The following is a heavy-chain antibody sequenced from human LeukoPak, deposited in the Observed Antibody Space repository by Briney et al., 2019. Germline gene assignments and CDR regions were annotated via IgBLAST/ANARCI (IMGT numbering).Heavy chain of an antibody. V-gene: IGHV3-11*03. CDR1: GFTFSDYY. CDR3: ARRYTGYGILDY. Sequence: RGSLRLSCAASGFTFSDYYMSWIRQAPGKGLEWVSYIRDSSSYTDYADSVKGRFTISRDNSKNSLYLQMNSLRAEDTAVYYCARRYTGYGILDYWGQGTLVTVSS. D-gene: IGHD5-12*01. CDR2: IRDSSSYT. J-gene: IGHJ4*02.